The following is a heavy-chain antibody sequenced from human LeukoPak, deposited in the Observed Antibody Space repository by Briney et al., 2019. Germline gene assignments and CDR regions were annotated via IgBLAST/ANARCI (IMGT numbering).Heavy chain of an antibody. J-gene: IGHJ3*02. CDR3: ARHYYDSGYYYNDAFDI. CDR2: IYYSGST. CDR1: GCSISSSRYY. D-gene: IGHD3-22*01. Sequence: SETVSLTCTVSGCSISSSRYYWGWIRQPPGKWLEWIGSIYYSGSTYYNPSLKRRVTISVDTPKNQFSLKLSSVTAADTAVYYCARHYYDSGYYYNDAFDIWGQGTMVTVSS. V-gene: IGHV4-39*01.